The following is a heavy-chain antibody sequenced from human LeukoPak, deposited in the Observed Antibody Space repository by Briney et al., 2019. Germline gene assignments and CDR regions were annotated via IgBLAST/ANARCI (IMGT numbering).Heavy chain of an antibody. V-gene: IGHV3-33*01. D-gene: IGHD3-22*01. J-gene: IGHJ2*01. CDR2: IWFDGSNN. CDR3: ARAPSLFFYNSSGYYNGYFDL. CDR1: GFTFSSYG. Sequence: GGSLRLSCAASGFTFSSYGMHWVRQVPGKGLEWVAVIWFDGSNNYYVDSVKGRFTISRDNSENTLYLQMNSLRADDMAVYYCARAPSLFFYNSSGYYNGYFDLWGRGTLVTVSS.